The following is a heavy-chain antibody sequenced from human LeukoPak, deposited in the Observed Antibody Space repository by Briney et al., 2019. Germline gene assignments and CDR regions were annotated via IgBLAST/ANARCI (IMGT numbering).Heavy chain of an antibody. V-gene: IGHV3-74*01. J-gene: IGHJ5*02. CDR3: AVSNWMDP. CDR1: GFTFSSYW. Sequence: PGRSLRLSCAASGFTFSSYWMHWVRQAPGKGLVWVSCISFDGSDATYADSVKGRFTISRDNAKNTLHLQMDSLTVEDTAVYYCAVSNWMDPWGQGTLVTVSS. CDR2: ISFDGSDA.